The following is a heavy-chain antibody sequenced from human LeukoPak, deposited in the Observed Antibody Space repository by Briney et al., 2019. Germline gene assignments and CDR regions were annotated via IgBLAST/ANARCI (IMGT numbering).Heavy chain of an antibody. CDR1: GYTFTSYA. J-gene: IGHJ3*02. D-gene: IGHD3-16*01. CDR3: ARVWGELGAFDI. Sequence: GASVKVSCKASGYTFTSYAMHWVRQAPGQRLEWMGWINAGNGNTKYSQKFQGRVTITRDTSASTAYMELSSLRSEDTAVYYCARVWGELGAFDIWGQGTMVTVSS. CDR2: INAGNGNT. V-gene: IGHV1-3*01.